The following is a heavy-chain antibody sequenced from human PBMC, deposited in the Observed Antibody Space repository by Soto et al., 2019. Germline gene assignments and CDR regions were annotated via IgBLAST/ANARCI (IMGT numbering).Heavy chain of an antibody. D-gene: IGHD3-10*01. CDR1: GFPLSNYW. V-gene: IGHV3-74*01. CDR2: IGSSGGGT. J-gene: IGHJ4*02. CDR3: TRVVDGSAGEFDY. Sequence: EVQLVESGGGLVQPGGSLRLSCAASGFPLSNYWMHWVRQAPGEGLVWVSRIGSSGGGTTYADFVKGRFTISRDNAKNTLYLQMNSLRAEDTAVYFCTRVVDGSAGEFDYWGQGTLVTVSS.